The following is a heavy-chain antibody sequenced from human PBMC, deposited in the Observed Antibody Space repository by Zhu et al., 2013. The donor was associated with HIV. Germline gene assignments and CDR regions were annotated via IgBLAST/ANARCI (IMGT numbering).Heavy chain of an antibody. CDR1: GFIFTSVG. Sequence: VQSGLELKKPGASVKISCKATGFIFTSVGYSWVRQAPGRGFEWMGWINPYNGVRVPAQRLQDRLTLAADTSTNTVYMELKNLRPDDTAIYYCTRDRQRVTFDYWGQGTLVTVVS. V-gene: IGHV1-18*04. CDR3: TRDRQRVTFDY. CDR2: INPYNGVR. D-gene: IGHD2-21*02. J-gene: IGHJ4*02.